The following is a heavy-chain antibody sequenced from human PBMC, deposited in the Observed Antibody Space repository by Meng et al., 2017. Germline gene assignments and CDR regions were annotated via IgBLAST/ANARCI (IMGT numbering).Heavy chain of an antibody. D-gene: IGHD6-19*01. CDR1: GFTFSSYA. CDR3: ARVQQWLAYDY. J-gene: IGHJ4*02. CDR2: ISYDGSNK. V-gene: IGHV3-30*01. Sequence: QVQSVESGGGVVQPGRSLRLSWAASGFTFSSYAMHWVRQAPGKGLEWVAVISYDGSNKYYADSVKGRFTISRDNSKNTLYLQMNSLRAEDTAVYYCARVQQWLAYDYWGQGTLVTVSS.